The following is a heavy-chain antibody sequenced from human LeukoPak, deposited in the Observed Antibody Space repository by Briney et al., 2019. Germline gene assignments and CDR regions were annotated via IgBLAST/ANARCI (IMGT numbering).Heavy chain of an antibody. CDR3: ARVIVESSLTTPHDAFDI. D-gene: IGHD4-17*01. Sequence: GGALRLSCAASGLTVSSNYMSWVRQAPGRGLELVSIIYSGGSAYYADSVRGRFTISRDSSKNTLYLQMTSLRVEDTAVYYCARVIVESSLTTPHDAFDIWGQGTMVTVSS. J-gene: IGHJ3*02. V-gene: IGHV3-53*01. CDR1: GLTVSSNY. CDR2: IYSGGSA.